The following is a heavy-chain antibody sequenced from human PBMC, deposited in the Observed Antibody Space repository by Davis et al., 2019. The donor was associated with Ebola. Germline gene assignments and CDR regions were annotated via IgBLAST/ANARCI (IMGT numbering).Heavy chain of an antibody. CDR2: ISNGGRT. CDR1: GGSVGSDY. V-gene: IGHV4-59*02. CDR3: ARGDMIVVVNAFDI. Sequence: SETLSLTCSVSGGSVGSDYWSWIRQSPGKGLEWIAFISNGGRTIYNPSLRGRVTISIDTSKNQFSLEVRSVTAADTAVYYCARGDMIVVVNAFDIWGQGTMVTVSS. D-gene: IGHD3-22*01. J-gene: IGHJ3*02.